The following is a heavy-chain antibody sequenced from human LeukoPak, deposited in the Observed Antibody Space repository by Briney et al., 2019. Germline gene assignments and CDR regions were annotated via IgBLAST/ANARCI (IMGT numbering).Heavy chain of an antibody. CDR3: TTDTFDSDGYSHDF. CDR2: IKRKVDGETT. V-gene: IGHV3-15*01. Sequence: PGESLRLSCSGSGFTFSNTWMSWVRQAPGKGLEWVGRIKRKVDGETTDYAASVKGRISISRDDAESRLYMGMNSLKTEDTAVYYCTTDTFDSDGYSHDFWGQGTLVTVSS. D-gene: IGHD3-22*01. J-gene: IGHJ4*02. CDR1: GFTFSNTW.